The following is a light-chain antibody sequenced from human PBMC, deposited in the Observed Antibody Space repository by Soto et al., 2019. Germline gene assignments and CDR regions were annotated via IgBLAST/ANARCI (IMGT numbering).Light chain of an antibody. V-gene: IGLV1-40*01. CDR2: GNS. CDR1: SSNIGAGYD. CDR3: QSYDSSLSGWV. J-gene: IGLJ3*02. Sequence: QSVLTQPPSVSGAPGQRVTISCTGSSSNIGAGYDVHWYQQLPGTAPKLLIYGNSNRPSGVPDRFSGSKSGTSASLAITGRQAEDEAGYYCQSYDSSLSGWVFGGGTTLTVL.